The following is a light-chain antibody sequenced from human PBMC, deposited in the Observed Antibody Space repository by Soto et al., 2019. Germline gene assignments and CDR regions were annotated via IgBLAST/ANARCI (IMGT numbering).Light chain of an antibody. CDR3: QSYDSSLSGVV. V-gene: IGLV1-40*01. J-gene: IGLJ2*01. Sequence: QSVLTQPLSVSGAPGQRVTISCTGSRSNLGAGYDVHWYQHLPGTAPKLFIYANDNRPSGVPDRFSGSKSDTSASLAITGLQAEDEADYYCQSYDSSLSGVVFGGGTKLTVL. CDR2: AND. CDR1: RSNLGAGYD.